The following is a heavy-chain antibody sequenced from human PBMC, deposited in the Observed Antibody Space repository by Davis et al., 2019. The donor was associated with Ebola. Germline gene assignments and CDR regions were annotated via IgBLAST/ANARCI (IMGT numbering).Heavy chain of an antibody. Sequence: SVKVSCKASGYTFTSYGISWVRQAPGQGLEWMGGIIPIFGTANYAQKFQGRVTITADKSTSTAYMELSSLRSEDTAVYYCARVSGLRFGYDHYGMDVWGQGTTVTVSS. CDR3: ARVSGLRFGYDHYGMDV. CDR2: IIPIFGTA. D-gene: IGHD5-12*01. CDR1: GYTFTSYG. J-gene: IGHJ6*02. V-gene: IGHV1-69*06.